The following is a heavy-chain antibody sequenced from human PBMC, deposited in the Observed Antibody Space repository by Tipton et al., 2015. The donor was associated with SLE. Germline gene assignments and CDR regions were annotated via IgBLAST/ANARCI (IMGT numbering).Heavy chain of an antibody. J-gene: IGHJ4*02. V-gene: IGHV3-48*01. CDR2: ISTGSDDM. CDR1: GFSFSNYN. D-gene: IGHD3-3*01. CDR3: ARVWSDYSGGDY. Sequence: SLRLSCAASGFSFSNYNMIWVRQAPGKGLESVSYISTGSDDMQYRDSVKGRFTISRDNAQNSLYLQMNSLRAEDTAVYYCARVWSDYSGGDYWGQGTLVTVAS.